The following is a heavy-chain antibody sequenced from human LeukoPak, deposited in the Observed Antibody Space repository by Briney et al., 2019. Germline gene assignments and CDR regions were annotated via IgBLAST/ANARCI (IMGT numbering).Heavy chain of an antibody. J-gene: IGHJ3*02. CDR2: ISSYNGNT. Sequence: VASVKVSCKASGYTFTSYGISWVRQAPGQGLEWMGWISSYNGNTNSAQKLQGRVTLTRDTSTSTVYMELSSLRSEDTAIYYCARIRDGYNDAYDIWGQGTVVTVPS. CDR1: GYTFTSYG. V-gene: IGHV1-18*01. CDR3: ARIRDGYNDAYDI. D-gene: IGHD5-24*01.